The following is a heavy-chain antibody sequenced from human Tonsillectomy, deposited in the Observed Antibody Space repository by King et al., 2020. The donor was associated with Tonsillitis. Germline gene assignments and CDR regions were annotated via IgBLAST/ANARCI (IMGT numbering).Heavy chain of an antibody. V-gene: IGHV2-5*02. Sequence: TLKESGPTLVKPTQTLTLTCTFSGFLLSTSGVGGGWIRQPPGKALEWLALISWDDDKRYSPSLKIRLTIAKDTSKNQVVLTMTNMDPVDTPTYYCAHSIPAWPKYYFDYWGQGTLVTVSS. CDR1: GFLLSTSGVG. J-gene: IGHJ4*02. CDR2: ISWDDDK. CDR3: AHSIPAWPKYYFDY.